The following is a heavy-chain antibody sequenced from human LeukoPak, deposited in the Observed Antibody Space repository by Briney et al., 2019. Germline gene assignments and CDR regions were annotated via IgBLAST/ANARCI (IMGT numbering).Heavy chain of an antibody. D-gene: IGHD1-26*01. Sequence: ASVKVSCKASGYTFTGYYMHWVRQAPGQGLEWMGGIIPIFGTANYAQKFQGRVTITADESTSTAYMELSSLRSEDTAVYYCARDRGPGSYSNDAFDIWGQGTMVTVSS. V-gene: IGHV1-69*13. J-gene: IGHJ3*02. CDR3: ARDRGPGSYSNDAFDI. CDR2: IIPIFGTA. CDR1: GYTFTGYY.